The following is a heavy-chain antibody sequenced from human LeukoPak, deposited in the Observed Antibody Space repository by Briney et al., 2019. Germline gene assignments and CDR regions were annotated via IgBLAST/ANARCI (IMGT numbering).Heavy chain of an antibody. CDR1: GGSISSGSYY. J-gene: IGHJ3*02. V-gene: IGHV4-61*02. CDR2: IYTSGST. Sequence: SETLSLTCTVSGGSISSGSYYWSWIRQPAGKGLEWIGRIYTSGSTNYNPSHKSRVTISVDTSKIQFSLKLSSVTAADTAVYYCARALSADAFDIWGQGTMVTVSS. CDR3: ARALSADAFDI.